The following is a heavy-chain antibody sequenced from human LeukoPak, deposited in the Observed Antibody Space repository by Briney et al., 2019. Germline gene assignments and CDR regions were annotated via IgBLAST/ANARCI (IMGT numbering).Heavy chain of an antibody. V-gene: IGHV3-21*01. CDR3: ARARSRWFGELSTPWYIDY. Sequence: GGSLRLSCAASGFTFSSYSMNWVRQAPGKGLEWVSSISSSSSYIYYADSVKGRFTISRDNAKNPLYLQMNSLRAEDTAVYYCARARSRWFGELSTPWYIDYWGHGILVTVSS. D-gene: IGHD3-10*01. J-gene: IGHJ4*01. CDR2: ISSSSSYI. CDR1: GFTFSSYS.